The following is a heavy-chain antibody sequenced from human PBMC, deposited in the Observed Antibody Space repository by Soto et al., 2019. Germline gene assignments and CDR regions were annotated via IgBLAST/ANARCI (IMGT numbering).Heavy chain of an antibody. CDR1: GGSISSGDYY. J-gene: IGHJ5*02. CDR2: IYYSGST. V-gene: IGHV4-30-4*01. D-gene: IGHD2-15*01. CDR3: ARGGGYCSGGSCYPGWFDP. Sequence: QVQLQESGPGLVKPSQTLSLTCTVSGGSISSGDYYWSWIRQPPGKGLEWIGYIYYSGSTYYNPSLKSRVTISVDTSKNQFSLKLSSVTAADTAVYYCARGGGYCSGGSCYPGWFDPWGQGTLVTVSS.